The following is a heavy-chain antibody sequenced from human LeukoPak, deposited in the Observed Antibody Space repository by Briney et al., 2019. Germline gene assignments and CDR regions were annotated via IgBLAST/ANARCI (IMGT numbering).Heavy chain of an antibody. CDR3: ARDRDSSGWYVGSRHWFDP. J-gene: IGHJ5*02. D-gene: IGHD6-19*01. CDR2: IYYSGST. CDR1: GGSISSGGYY. Sequence: PSETLSLTCTVSGGSISSGGYYWSRIRQHPGKGLEWIGYIYYSGSTYYNPSLKSRVTISVDTSKNQFSLKLSSVTAADTAVYYCARDRDSSGWYVGSRHWFDPWGQGTLVTVSS. V-gene: IGHV4-31*03.